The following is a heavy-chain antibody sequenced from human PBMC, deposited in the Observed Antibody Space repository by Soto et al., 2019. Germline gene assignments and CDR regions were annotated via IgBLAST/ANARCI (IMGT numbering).Heavy chain of an antibody. CDR2: IYYSGST. V-gene: IGHV4-59*01. J-gene: IGHJ3*02. Sequence: XESGPGLVKPSETLSLTCTVSGGSISSYXWXWIRQPPXKGLEWIGYIYYSGSTNYNXXLXXXXXXXXXXXXXXXXXXXXXXXXXXXXXXXXXXXXXXXXAAXPXXXXDIWGQGXMV. CDR1: GGSISSYX. CDR3: XXXXXXXXAAXPXXXXDI.